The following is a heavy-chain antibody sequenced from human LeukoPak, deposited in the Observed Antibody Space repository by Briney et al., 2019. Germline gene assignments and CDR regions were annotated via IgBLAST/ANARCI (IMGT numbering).Heavy chain of an antibody. Sequence: ASVKVSCKASGYTFTSCDIHWVGQATGQGLEWMGWMNPNSGNTGYALKFQGRVTITRDTSISTAYMELSSLRSEDTAVYYCARAFRGYNWFDPWGKGTLVTVSS. CDR1: GYTFTSCD. V-gene: IGHV1-8*03. J-gene: IGHJ5*02. D-gene: IGHD3-3*02. CDR2: MNPNSGNT. CDR3: ARAFRGYNWFDP.